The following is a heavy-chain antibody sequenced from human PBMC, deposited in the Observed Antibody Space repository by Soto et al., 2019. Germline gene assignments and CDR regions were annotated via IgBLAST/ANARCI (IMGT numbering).Heavy chain of an antibody. V-gene: IGHV4-59*08. CDR3: ASLDGYYPCMDV. CDR2: IYYSGST. Sequence: QVQLQESGPGLVKPSETLSLTCTVSGGSISSYYWTWIRQPPGKGLEWIGYIYYSGSTNYNPSLKIRVAISVAASKTQFSLKLSSVTAADTAVYYCASLDGYYPCMDVWGKGTTVTVSS. J-gene: IGHJ6*03. CDR1: GGSISSYY. D-gene: IGHD3-22*01.